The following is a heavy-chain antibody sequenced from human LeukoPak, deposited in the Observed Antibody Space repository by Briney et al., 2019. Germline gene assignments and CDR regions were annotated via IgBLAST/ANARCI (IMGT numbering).Heavy chain of an antibody. CDR2: IFSGGST. Sequence: GGSLRLSCAASGFTVSSNYMSWVRQAPGKGLEWVSVIFSGGSTYYADSVKGRFTISRDNSKNTLYLQMNSLRAEDTAVYYCARDYCSSTSCHEGTDGFDIWGQGTMVTVSS. CDR1: GFTVSSNY. J-gene: IGHJ3*02. D-gene: IGHD2-2*01. CDR3: ARDYCSSTSCHEGTDGFDI. V-gene: IGHV3-66*01.